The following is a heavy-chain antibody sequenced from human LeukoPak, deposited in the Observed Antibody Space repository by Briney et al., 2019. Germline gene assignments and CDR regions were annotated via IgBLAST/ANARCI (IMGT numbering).Heavy chain of an antibody. D-gene: IGHD3-10*01. J-gene: IGHJ6*03. V-gene: IGHV4-34*01. CDR1: GGSLSGYY. CDR3: ARGRVGMVRGVIIKGYYYMDV. CDR2: INHSGST. Sequence: PSETLSLTCAVYGGSLSGYYWSWIRQPPGKGLEWIGEINHSGSTNYNPSLKSRVTISVDTSKNQFSLKLSSVTAADTAVYYCARGRVGMVRGVIIKGYYYMDVWGKGTTVTVSS.